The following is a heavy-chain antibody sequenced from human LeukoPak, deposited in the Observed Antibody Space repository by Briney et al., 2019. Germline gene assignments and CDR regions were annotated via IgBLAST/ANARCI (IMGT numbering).Heavy chain of an antibody. CDR1: GGSISSTTYY. Sequence: PSETLSLTCTVSGGSISSTTYYWGWLRQPPERGLEWIGSIYFSGSTYYNPSLKSRVSISVDTSKNQFSLKLSSVTDADTAVYYCARDGMWFGEFRFDYWGQGTLVTVSS. J-gene: IGHJ4*02. CDR3: ARDGMWFGEFRFDY. V-gene: IGHV4-39*07. D-gene: IGHD3-10*01. CDR2: IYFSGST.